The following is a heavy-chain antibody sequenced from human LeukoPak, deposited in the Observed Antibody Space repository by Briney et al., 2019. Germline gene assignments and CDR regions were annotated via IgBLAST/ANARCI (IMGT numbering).Heavy chain of an antibody. J-gene: IGHJ4*02. CDR2: IYHSGST. CDR1: GYSISSGYY. Sequence: SETLSLTCTVSGYSISSGYYWGWIRQPPGKGPEWIGSIYHSGSTYYNPSLKSRVTISVDTSKNQFSLTLSSVTAADTAVYYCVRDRGYNIDHWGQGTLVPVSS. D-gene: IGHD5-18*01. V-gene: IGHV4-38-2*02. CDR3: VRDRGYNIDH.